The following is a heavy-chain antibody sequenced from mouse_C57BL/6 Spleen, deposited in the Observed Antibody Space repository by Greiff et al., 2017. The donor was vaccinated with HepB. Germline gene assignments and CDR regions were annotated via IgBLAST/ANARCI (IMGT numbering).Heavy chain of an antibody. D-gene: IGHD1-1*01. J-gene: IGHJ2*01. Sequence: QVQLQQPGAELVKPGASVKMSCKASGYTFTSYWITWVKQRPGQGLEWIGDIYPGSGSTNYNEKFKSKATLTVDTSSSTAYMQRSSLTSEDSAVYYCARADYYGSSYGYWGQGTTLTVSS. CDR2: IYPGSGST. CDR3: ARADYYGSSYGY. CDR1: GYTFTSYW. V-gene: IGHV1-55*01.